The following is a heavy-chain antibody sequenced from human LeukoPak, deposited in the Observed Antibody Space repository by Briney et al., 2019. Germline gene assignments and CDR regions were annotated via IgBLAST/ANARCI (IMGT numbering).Heavy chain of an antibody. Sequence: ASVKVSCKASGYTFTSYYMHWVRQAPGQGLEWMGIINPSGGSTSYAQKFQGRVTMTRDTSTSTVYMELSSLRSEDTAVYYCATDRDYGDYVEYFDYWGQGTLVTVSS. J-gene: IGHJ4*02. CDR3: ATDRDYGDYVEYFDY. CDR2: INPSGGST. D-gene: IGHD4-17*01. V-gene: IGHV1-46*01. CDR1: GYTFTSYY.